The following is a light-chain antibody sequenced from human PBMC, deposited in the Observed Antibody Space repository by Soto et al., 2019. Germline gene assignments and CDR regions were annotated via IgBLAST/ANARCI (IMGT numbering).Light chain of an antibody. CDR1: QSVSSSY. V-gene: IGKV3-20*01. CDR3: QQYGSSPQT. CDR2: GAS. J-gene: IGKJ5*01. Sequence: EIVWTQSPGTLSLSPGERATLSCRASQSVSSSYLAWYQQKPGQAPRLLIYGASRRATGIPDRFSGSGSGTDFTVTISRLEPEDFAVDYCQQYGSSPQTFGQGTRLEIK.